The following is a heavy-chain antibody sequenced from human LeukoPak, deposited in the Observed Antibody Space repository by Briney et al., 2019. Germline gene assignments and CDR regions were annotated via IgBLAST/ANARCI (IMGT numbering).Heavy chain of an antibody. Sequence: GGALRLSCTAAGGTSGDDALSWVRQAPGPGLEGGGFIRSQAYGGTTEYAASLKGRFTISRDDSKSIAHLQKNSLKTEDTAVYYCTSHSSSWYYFDYWGQGALVTVSS. CDR3: TSHSSSWYYFDY. D-gene: IGHD6-13*01. CDR1: GGTSGDDA. J-gene: IGHJ4*02. V-gene: IGHV3-49*04. CDR2: IRSQAYGGTT.